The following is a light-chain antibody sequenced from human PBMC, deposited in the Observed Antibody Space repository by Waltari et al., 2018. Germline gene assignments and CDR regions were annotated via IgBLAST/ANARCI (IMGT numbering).Light chain of an antibody. Sequence: DIQMTQSPSSLSASVGDRVTITCRASQNIADYLNWYQEKPGEAPKLLIWGASSLQRGVPSRFSGSGSGTDFTLTISRLHPEDFATYYCQQSYSTPYTFGQGTELDIK. CDR1: QNIADY. J-gene: IGKJ2*01. CDR2: GAS. V-gene: IGKV1-39*01. CDR3: QQSYSTPYT.